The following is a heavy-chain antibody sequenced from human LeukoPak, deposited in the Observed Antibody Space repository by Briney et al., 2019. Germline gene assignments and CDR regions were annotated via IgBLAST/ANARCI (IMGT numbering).Heavy chain of an antibody. CDR1: GFTFSTYS. V-gene: IGHV3-48*02. CDR2: ISSSTTTI. D-gene: IGHD5-18*01. J-gene: IGHJ4*02. Sequence: GGSLRLSCAASGFTFSTYSINCVRQAPGKGLEWVSYISSSTTTIYYADSVKGRFTISRDNAKNSLYLQMNSLRDEDTAVYYCARDRGSGYTLRGYFDYWGQGTLVTVSS. CDR3: ARDRGSGYTLRGYFDY.